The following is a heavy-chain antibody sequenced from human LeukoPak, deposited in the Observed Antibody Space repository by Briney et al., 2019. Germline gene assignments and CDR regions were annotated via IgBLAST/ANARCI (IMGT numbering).Heavy chain of an antibody. CDR2: ISGSGGST. CDR1: GFTFSSYA. CDR3: AKNLRVYYFDY. J-gene: IGHJ4*02. Sequence: RASLRLSCAASGFTFSSYAMSWVRQAPGKGLEWVSAISGSGGSTYYADSVKGRFTISRENSKNTLYLQMNSLRAEDTAVYYCAKNLRVYYFDYWGQGTLVTVSS. V-gene: IGHV3-23*01. D-gene: IGHD4-17*01.